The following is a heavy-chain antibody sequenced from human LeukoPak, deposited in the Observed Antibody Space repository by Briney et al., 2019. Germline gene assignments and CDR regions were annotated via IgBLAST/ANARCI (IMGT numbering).Heavy chain of an antibody. J-gene: IGHJ4*02. Sequence: AGGSLRLSCAASGFIISDYWMNWVRQVPGKGLEWVANINEDGSVQDYVDSVRGRFTISRDNAKNSVYLQMNSLRVEDTAVYYCASRESSMARSHWGQGTLVTVSS. CDR1: GFIISDYW. D-gene: IGHD3-10*01. V-gene: IGHV3-7*01. CDR2: INEDGSVQ. CDR3: ASRESSMARSH.